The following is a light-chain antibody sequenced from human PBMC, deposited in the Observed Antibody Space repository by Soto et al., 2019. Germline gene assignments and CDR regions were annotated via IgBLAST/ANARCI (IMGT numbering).Light chain of an antibody. CDR1: KWGDKY. J-gene: IGLJ1*01. CDR3: QAWDSSTAGV. CDR2: QDS. V-gene: IGLV3-1*01. Sequence: SSELTQPPSVSVSPGQTASITCSGDKWGDKYACWYQQKPGQSPVLVIYQDSKRPSGIPERFSGSNSGNTATLTISGTQAMDEADYYCQAWDSSTAGVFGTGTKLTVL.